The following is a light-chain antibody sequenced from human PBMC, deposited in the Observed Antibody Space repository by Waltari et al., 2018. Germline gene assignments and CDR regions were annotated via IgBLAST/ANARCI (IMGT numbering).Light chain of an antibody. CDR1: QSIGRY. Sequence: EIVLTQSPGTLSLSPGERATLSCRASQSIGRYLVWYQQKPGQAPRLLIYDASSRATGIPERFSGSGSGTDFSLTISRLEPEDFAVYYCQNHERLPATFGQGTKVEIK. CDR2: DAS. CDR3: QNHERLPAT. V-gene: IGKV3-20*01. J-gene: IGKJ1*01.